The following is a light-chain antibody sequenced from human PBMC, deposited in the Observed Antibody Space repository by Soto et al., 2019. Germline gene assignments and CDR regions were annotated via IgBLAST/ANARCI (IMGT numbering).Light chain of an antibody. CDR2: GND. J-gene: IGLJ3*02. Sequence: QSVLTQPPSASGTPGQRVTISCSGSNSNMGSNYVYWYQQLPGAAPELLIYGNDQRHSGVPDRFSGSKSGTSASLAISGLGFEDETKYYCAAWDDSLSGWVFGGGTKLTVL. V-gene: IGLV1-47*02. CDR3: AAWDDSLSGWV. CDR1: NSNMGSNY.